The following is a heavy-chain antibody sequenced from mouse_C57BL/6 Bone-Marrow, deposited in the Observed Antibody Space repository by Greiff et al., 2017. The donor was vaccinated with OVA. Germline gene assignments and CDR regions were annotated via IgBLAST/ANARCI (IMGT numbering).Heavy chain of an antibody. J-gene: IGHJ1*03. CDR1: GLPFSSYA. CDR2: ISDGGGYT. D-gene: IGHD1-1*01. V-gene: IGHV5-4*03. CDR3: ARSPPYYGSSSSYWYFDV. Sequence: EVKLMESGGGLVKPGGSLKLSGAASGLPFSSYAMSWVRQTPEKRLEWVATISDGGGYTYYPDNVKGRFTISRDNAKNNLYLQMSHLKSEDTAMYYCARSPPYYGSSSSYWYFDVWGTGTTVTVSS.